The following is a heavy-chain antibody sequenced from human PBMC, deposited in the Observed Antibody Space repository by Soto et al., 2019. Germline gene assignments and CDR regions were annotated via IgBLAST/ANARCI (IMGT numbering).Heavy chain of an antibody. V-gene: IGHV4-61*01. CDR1: GGSVSSGSYY. J-gene: IGHJ4*02. Sequence: QVQLQESGPGLVKPSETLSLTCTVSGGSVSSGSYYWSWIRQPPGKGLEWIGHIYYSGSTNYNPSLKSRVTISVDTSKNQFSLKLSSVTAADTAVYYCARSIAVAVFDYWGQGTLVTVSS. D-gene: IGHD6-19*01. CDR3: ARSIAVAVFDY. CDR2: IYYSGST.